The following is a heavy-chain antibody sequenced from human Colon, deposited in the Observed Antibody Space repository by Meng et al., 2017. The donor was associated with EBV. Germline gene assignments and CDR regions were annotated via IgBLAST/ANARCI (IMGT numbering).Heavy chain of an antibody. D-gene: IGHD2-21*01. Sequence: QVQLQESGHGLVDPSQTLSFTCTVTGGSMSSGNYYWSWIRQPPGKGLEWIGYIHHSGSAYYNPSLKSRVSISVDTSKNQFSLNLNSMTAADTAVYYCASFDHIPRRNYFDYWGQGTLVTVSS. CDR1: GGSMSSGNYY. CDR2: IHHSGSA. CDR3: ASFDHIPRRNYFDY. J-gene: IGHJ4*02. V-gene: IGHV4-30-4*01.